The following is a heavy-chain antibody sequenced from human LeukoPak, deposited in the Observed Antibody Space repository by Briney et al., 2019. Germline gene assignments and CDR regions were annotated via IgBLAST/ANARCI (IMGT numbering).Heavy chain of an antibody. Sequence: GGSLRLSCAASGFTFSSYGMHWVRQAPGKELVWVSRISSDGGSTNYADSVKGRFTISRDNSKNTLYLQMNSLRAEDTAVYYCAKSPSSTWVNWFDPWGQGTLVTVSS. D-gene: IGHD6-13*01. CDR2: ISSDGGST. V-gene: IGHV3-74*01. J-gene: IGHJ5*02. CDR1: GFTFSSYG. CDR3: AKSPSSTWVNWFDP.